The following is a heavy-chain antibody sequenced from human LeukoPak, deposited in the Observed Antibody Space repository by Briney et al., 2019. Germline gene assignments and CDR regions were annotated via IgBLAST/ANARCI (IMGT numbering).Heavy chain of an antibody. Sequence: PSQTLSLTCTVSGGSISSGSYYWSWIRQPAGKGLEWIGRIYTSGSTNYNPSLKSRVTISVDTSKNQFSLKLSSVTAADTAVYYCASTSLDTYYYDSSGPGKRARGAFDIWGQGTMVTVSS. V-gene: IGHV4-61*02. CDR3: ASTSLDTYYYDSSGPGKRARGAFDI. D-gene: IGHD3-22*01. CDR2: IYTSGST. CDR1: GGSISSGSYY. J-gene: IGHJ3*02.